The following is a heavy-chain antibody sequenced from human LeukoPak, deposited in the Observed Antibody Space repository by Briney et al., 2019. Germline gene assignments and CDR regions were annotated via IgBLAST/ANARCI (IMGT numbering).Heavy chain of an antibody. V-gene: IGHV1-69*13. J-gene: IGHJ4*02. D-gene: IGHD6-19*01. Sequence: GASVKVSCKASGGTFSSCAISWVRQAPGQGLEWMGGIIPIFGTANYAQKFQGRVTITADESTSTDYMELSSLRSEDTAVYYCARVPLGVAGTGVDYWGQGTLVTVSS. CDR1: GGTFSSCA. CDR3: ARVPLGVAGTGVDY. CDR2: IIPIFGTA.